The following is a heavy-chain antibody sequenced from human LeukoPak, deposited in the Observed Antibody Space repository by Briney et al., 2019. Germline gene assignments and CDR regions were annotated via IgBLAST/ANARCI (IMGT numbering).Heavy chain of an antibody. D-gene: IGHD3-9*01. CDR2: IKHDGGDK. Sequence: GGSLRLSCAASGFTFSNYWMSWVRQAPGKGLEWVANIKHDGGDKHYVDSVKGRFTIARDSAKNSLNLQMNSLRAEDTAVYYCARGGNYDILTGYIFDYWGQGTLVAVSS. V-gene: IGHV3-7*03. J-gene: IGHJ4*02. CDR1: GFTFSNYW. CDR3: ARGGNYDILTGYIFDY.